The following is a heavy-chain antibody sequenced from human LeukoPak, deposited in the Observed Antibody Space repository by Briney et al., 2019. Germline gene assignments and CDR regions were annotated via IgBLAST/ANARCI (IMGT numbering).Heavy chain of an antibody. CDR2: IYYSGST. V-gene: IGHV4-59*12. J-gene: IGHJ5*02. CDR3: AREGTVVTRGNWFDP. CDR1: GGSISSYY. D-gene: IGHD4-23*01. Sequence: SETLSLTCTVSGGSISSYYWSWIRQPPGKGLEWIGYIYYSGSTNYNPSLKSRVTISVDTSKNQFSLKLSSVTAADTAVYYCAREGTVVTRGNWFDPWGQGILVAVSS.